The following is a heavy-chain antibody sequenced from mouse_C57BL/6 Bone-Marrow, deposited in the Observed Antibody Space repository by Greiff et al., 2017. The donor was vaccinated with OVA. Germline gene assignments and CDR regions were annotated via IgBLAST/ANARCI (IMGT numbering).Heavy chain of an antibody. V-gene: IGHV14-2*01. CDR2: IDPEDGEP. CDR1: GFNIKDYY. D-gene: IGHD1-1*01. CDR3: AHHGSSYCFYAMDY. Sequence: EVQLQQSGAELVKPGASVKLSCTASGFNIKDYYMHWVKQRTEQGLEWIGRIDPEDGEPKYAPKFQGKATITADTSSNTAYLQLSSLTSEDTAVYYCAHHGSSYCFYAMDYWGQGTSVTVSS. J-gene: IGHJ4*01.